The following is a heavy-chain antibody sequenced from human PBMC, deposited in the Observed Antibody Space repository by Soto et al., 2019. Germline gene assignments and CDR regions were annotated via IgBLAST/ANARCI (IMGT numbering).Heavy chain of an antibody. V-gene: IGHV4-59*01. CDR3: ARGSSTNYYYYYYMDV. Sequence: PSETLSLTCTVSGGSISSYYWSWIRQPPGKGLEWIGYIYYSGSTNYNPSLKSRVTISVDTSKNQFSLKPSSVTAADTAVYYCARGSSTNYYYYYYMDVWGKGTTVTVSS. J-gene: IGHJ6*03. CDR1: GGSISSYY. D-gene: IGHD2-2*01. CDR2: IYYSGST.